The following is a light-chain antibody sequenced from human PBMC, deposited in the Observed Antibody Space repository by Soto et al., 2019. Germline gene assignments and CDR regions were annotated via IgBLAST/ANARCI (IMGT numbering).Light chain of an antibody. V-gene: IGKV3-11*01. Sequence: EVVLTQSPATLSLSPGERATLSCRASQSVITYLAWYQQKPGQAPRLLIYDASNRATGIPARFSGSGSGTDFTLTISSLEPDDCAVDYCQPRSDWPLTFGGGTKVEIK. CDR2: DAS. J-gene: IGKJ4*01. CDR1: QSVITY. CDR3: QPRSDWPLT.